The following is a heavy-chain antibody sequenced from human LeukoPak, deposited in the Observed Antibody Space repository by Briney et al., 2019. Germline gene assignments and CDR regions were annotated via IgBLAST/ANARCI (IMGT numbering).Heavy chain of an antibody. Sequence: GGSLRLSCAASGFTFSSYWMSWVRQAPGKGLEWVANIKQDGSEKYYVDSVKGRFTISRDNAKNSLYLQMNSLRAEDTAVYYCARDSGWYVRGRSPTSDFDYWGQGTLVTVSS. V-gene: IGHV3-7*03. CDR2: IKQDGSEK. D-gene: IGHD6-19*01. CDR3: ARDSGWYVRGRSPTSDFDY. J-gene: IGHJ4*02. CDR1: GFTFSSYW.